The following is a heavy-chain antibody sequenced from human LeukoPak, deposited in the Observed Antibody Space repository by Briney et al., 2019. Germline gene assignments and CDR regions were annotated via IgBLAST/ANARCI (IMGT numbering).Heavy chain of an antibody. V-gene: IGHV4-39*01. CDR2: IYYSGST. CDR1: GGSISSSSYY. D-gene: IGHD3-3*01. Sequence: PSETLSLTCTVSGGSISSSSYYWGWIRQPPGKGLEWIGSIYYSGSTYYNPSLKSRVTRSVDTSKNQFSLTLSSVTAAATAVYYCARQGITIFGPFDPWGQGTLVTVSS. J-gene: IGHJ5*02. CDR3: ARQGITIFGPFDP.